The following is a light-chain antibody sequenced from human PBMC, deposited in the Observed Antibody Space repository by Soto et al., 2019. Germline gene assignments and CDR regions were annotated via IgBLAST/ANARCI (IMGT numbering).Light chain of an antibody. CDR1: SSDVGIYNY. Sequence: QSALTQPASVSGSPGQSITISCTGTSSDVGIYNYVSWYQQHPGKAPKLMIHDVDYRPSGVSYRFSGSKSGNTASLTISGLQAEDEADYYCSSYTTSSTYVFGSGTKVTVL. J-gene: IGLJ1*01. V-gene: IGLV2-14*03. CDR2: DVD. CDR3: SSYTTSSTYV.